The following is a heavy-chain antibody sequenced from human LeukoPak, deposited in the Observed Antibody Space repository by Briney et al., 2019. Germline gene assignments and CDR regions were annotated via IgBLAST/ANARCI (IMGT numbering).Heavy chain of an antibody. D-gene: IGHD3-10*01. V-gene: IGHV3-7*01. Sequence: GGSLRLSCAASGFTFSSYWMSWVRQAPVKGLEWVANIKEDGSGTQYVDSVKGRFTISRGNAKNSLYLQMNSLRVEDTAVYYCTRGKLIDPWGQGTLVTVSS. J-gene: IGHJ5*02. CDR2: IKEDGSGT. CDR3: TRGKLIDP. CDR1: GFTFSSYW.